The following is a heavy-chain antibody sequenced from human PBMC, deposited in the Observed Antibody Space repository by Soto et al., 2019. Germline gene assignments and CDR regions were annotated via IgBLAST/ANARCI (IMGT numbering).Heavy chain of an antibody. CDR1: GFTFRDYY. D-gene: IGHD4-4*01. J-gene: IGHJ4*02. CDR2: IRKKANSYTT. Sequence: EVQLVESGGGLVQPGGSLRLSCAASGFTFRDYYMDWVRQAPGKGLEWVGRIRKKANSYTTEYAAFVKGRFTISRDDSENSLYQQMNSLKTEDTAVEYCARGNRAFYFWGQGPLLTVST. V-gene: IGHV3-72*01. CDR3: ARGNRAFYF.